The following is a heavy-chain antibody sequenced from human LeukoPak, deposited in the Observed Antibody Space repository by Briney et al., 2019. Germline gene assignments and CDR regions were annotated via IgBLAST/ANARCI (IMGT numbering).Heavy chain of an antibody. D-gene: IGHD6-25*01. Sequence: SETMSLTCTVSGGSISSYCWSWIRQPPGKGLEWIGYIYYSGSTNYNASLKSRVTISVDTSKNQFSLKLSSVTAADTAVYYCARQGGGFWYFDLWGRGTLVTVSS. CDR1: GGSISSYC. CDR3: ARQGGGFWYFDL. CDR2: IYYSGST. J-gene: IGHJ2*01. V-gene: IGHV4-59*08.